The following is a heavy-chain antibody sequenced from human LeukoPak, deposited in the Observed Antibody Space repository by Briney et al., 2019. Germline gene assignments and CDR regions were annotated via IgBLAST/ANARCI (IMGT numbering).Heavy chain of an antibody. CDR2: ISYDGSNK. V-gene: IGHV3-30-3*01. J-gene: IGHJ4*02. D-gene: IGHD3-10*01. Sequence: PGGSLRLSCAASGFTFSSYAMHWVRQAPGKGLEWVAVISYDGSNKYYADSVKGRFTISRDNSKNTLYLQMNSLRAEDTAVYYCASLGVFGMFGYWGQGTLVTVSS. CDR1: GFTFSSYA. CDR3: ASLGVFGMFGY.